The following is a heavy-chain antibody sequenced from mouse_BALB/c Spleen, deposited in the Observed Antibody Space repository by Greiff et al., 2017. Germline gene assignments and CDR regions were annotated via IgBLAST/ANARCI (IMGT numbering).Heavy chain of an antibody. CDR1: GFTFTDYY. V-gene: IGHV7-3*02. J-gene: IGHJ4*01. CDR2: IRNKANGYTT. CDR3: ARVYDGNWDPMDY. D-gene: IGHD2-1*01. Sequence: EVKLVESGGGLVQPGGSLRLSCATSGFTFTDYYMSWVRQPPGKALEWLGFIRNKANGYTTEYSASVKGRFTISRDNSQSILYLQMNTLRAEDSATYYCARVYDGNWDPMDYGGQGTSVTVSS.